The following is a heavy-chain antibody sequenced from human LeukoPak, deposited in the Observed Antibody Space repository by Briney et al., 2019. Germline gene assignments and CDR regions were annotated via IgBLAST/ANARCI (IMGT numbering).Heavy chain of an antibody. J-gene: IGHJ4*02. CDR2: IHYRGNT. CDR3: ARHLYSESYYF. Sequence: PGGSLRLSCAASGFTFSNYAMSWVRQTPGKGLEWIGSIHYRGNTYNNPSLKSRVTLSLDTSKSQFSLKLSSVTAADTAVYYCARHLYSESYYFWGPGTLVTVSS. V-gene: IGHV4-39*01. D-gene: IGHD1-26*01. CDR1: GFTFSNYA.